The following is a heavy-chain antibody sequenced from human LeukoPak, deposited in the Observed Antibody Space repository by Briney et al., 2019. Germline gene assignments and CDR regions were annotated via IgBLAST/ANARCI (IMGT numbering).Heavy chain of an antibody. CDR3: RENSGTFFDY. J-gene: IGHJ4*02. Sequence: PSETLSLTCAVSGYSISSGYPWGWIRQPPGKGLEWIGSIYHSGNTFYNPSLKSRVTISVDTSKNAFSLRLSSVTATDTAVYYARENSGTFFDYWGQGTLVTVSS. CDR1: GYSISSGYP. CDR2: IYHSGNT. D-gene: IGHD2-15*01. V-gene: IGHV4-38-2*01.